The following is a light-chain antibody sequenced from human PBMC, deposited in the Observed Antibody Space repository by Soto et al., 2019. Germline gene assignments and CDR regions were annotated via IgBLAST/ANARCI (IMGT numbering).Light chain of an antibody. V-gene: IGKV3-20*01. J-gene: IGKJ5*01. Sequence: EIVLTQSPGTLSLSPGERATLSCRASQRVSSIYLAWYQQKLGQAPRLVIYGASSRATGIPDRFSGSGSGTDFALTISRLEPEDFAVYYCQQYGNSPITFGQGTRLEIK. CDR2: GAS. CDR1: QRVSSIY. CDR3: QQYGNSPIT.